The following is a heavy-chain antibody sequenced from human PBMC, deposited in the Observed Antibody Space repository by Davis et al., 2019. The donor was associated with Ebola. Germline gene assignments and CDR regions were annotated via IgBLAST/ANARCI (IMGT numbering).Heavy chain of an antibody. D-gene: IGHD3-22*01. V-gene: IGHV5-51*01. CDR1: GYSFTSYW. J-gene: IGHJ4*02. Sequence: RESLKISCKGSGYSFTSYWIGWVRQMPGKGLEWMGIIYPGDSDTRYSPSFQGQVTISADKSISTAYLQWSSLKASDTAMYYCARRGYYYDSSGYYQGYFDFWGQGTLVTVSS. CDR2: IYPGDSDT. CDR3: ARRGYYYDSSGYYQGYFDF.